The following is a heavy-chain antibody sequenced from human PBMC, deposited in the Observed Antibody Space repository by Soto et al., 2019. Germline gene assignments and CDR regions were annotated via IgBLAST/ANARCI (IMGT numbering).Heavy chain of an antibody. D-gene: IGHD5-18*01. Sequence: QVQLVESGGGVVQPGRSLRLSCAASGFTFSSYGMHWVRQAPGKGLEWVAVISYDGSNKYYADSVKGRFTISRDNSKNTLYLQMNSLRAEDTAVYYCAKERLWLRYYYYYGMDVWGQGTTVTVSS. CDR2: ISYDGSNK. CDR1: GFTFSSYG. J-gene: IGHJ6*02. V-gene: IGHV3-30*18. CDR3: AKERLWLRYYYYYGMDV.